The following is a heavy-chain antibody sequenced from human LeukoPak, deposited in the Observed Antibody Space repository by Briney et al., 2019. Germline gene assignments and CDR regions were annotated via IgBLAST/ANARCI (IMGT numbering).Heavy chain of an antibody. CDR3: AREGRRYFDWSMEDY. Sequence: PGGSLRLSCAASGFTFDDYGMGWVRQASGKGLEWVSGINWNGGSTGYADSVKGRFTISRDNAKNSLYLQMNSLRAEDTALYYCAREGRRYFDWSMEDYWGQGTLVTVSS. D-gene: IGHD3-9*01. CDR2: INWNGGST. J-gene: IGHJ4*02. V-gene: IGHV3-20*04. CDR1: GFTFDDYG.